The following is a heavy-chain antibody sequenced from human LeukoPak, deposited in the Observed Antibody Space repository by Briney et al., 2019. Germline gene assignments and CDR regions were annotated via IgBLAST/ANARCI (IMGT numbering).Heavy chain of an antibody. D-gene: IGHD4-23*01. CDR2: IYYSGST. Sequence: SETLSLTCTVSGGSISSGGYYWSWIRQHPGKGLEWIGYIYYSGSTHYNPSLKSRVTISVDTSRNQFSLKLSSVTAADTAVYYCARTNYGGNLYRDYWGQGTLVTVSS. CDR3: ARTNYGGNLYRDY. J-gene: IGHJ4*02. CDR1: GGSISSGGYY. V-gene: IGHV4-31*03.